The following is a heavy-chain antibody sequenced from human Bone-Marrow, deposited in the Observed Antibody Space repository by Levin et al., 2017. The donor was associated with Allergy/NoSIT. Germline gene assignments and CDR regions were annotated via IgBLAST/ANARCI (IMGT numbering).Heavy chain of an antibody. CDR3: APFDWLFFAFDI. D-gene: IGHD3-9*01. CDR1: GFTFSSYG. Sequence: GESLKISCAASGFTFSSYGMHWVRQAPGKGLEWVAVISYDGSNKYYADSVKGRFTISRDNSKNTLYLQMNSLRAEDTAVYYCAPFDWLFFAFDIWGQGTMVTVSS. J-gene: IGHJ3*02. V-gene: IGHV3-30*03. CDR2: ISYDGSNK.